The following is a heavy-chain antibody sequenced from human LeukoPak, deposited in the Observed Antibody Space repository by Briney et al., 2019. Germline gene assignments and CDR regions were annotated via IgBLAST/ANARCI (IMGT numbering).Heavy chain of an antibody. CDR3: AKDARGVRATTFDY. D-gene: IGHD5-12*01. V-gene: IGHV3-30*02. CDR2: IRNVGNDK. J-gene: IGHJ4*02. Sequence: GGSLTLSCAASGFTFDCCGMHWVRQAPGKGLEWVAFIRNVGNDKYYADSVKGRFFISRDNSKNTLSLQMNSLRVEDTAVYYCAKDARGVRATTFDYWGQGTLVTVSS. CDR1: GFTFDCCG.